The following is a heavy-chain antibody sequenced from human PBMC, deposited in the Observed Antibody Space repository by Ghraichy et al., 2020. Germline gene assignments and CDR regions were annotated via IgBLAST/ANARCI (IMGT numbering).Heavy chain of an antibody. V-gene: IGHV3-23*01. D-gene: IGHD6-6*01. CDR2: ISGSGDST. CDR1: GFTFSSYA. Sequence: GGSLRLSCAASGFTFSSYAMSWVRQGPGKGLEWVSSISGSGDSTYYADSVKGRFTISRDNSKNTLYLQMNSLRAEDTAIYYCAKQASVTIAARQNYWGQGTLVTVSS. CDR3: AKQASVTIAARQNY. J-gene: IGHJ4*02.